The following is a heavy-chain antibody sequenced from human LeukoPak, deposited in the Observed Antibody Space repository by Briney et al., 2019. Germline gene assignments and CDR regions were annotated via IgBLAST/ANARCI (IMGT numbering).Heavy chain of an antibody. CDR3: ARAGRSLQMSVWFDP. J-gene: IGHJ5*02. CDR2: INPRTGAT. Sequence: ASVTVSCKASGYSFTSYYMHWVRQAPGQGLEWMGYINPRTGATYYAEKFHGRVTITRDTFINTAYMQMGRLTSDDTAIYYCARAGRSLQMSVWFDPWGQGTLVTVSS. D-gene: IGHD5-24*01. CDR1: GYSFTSYY. V-gene: IGHV1-2*02.